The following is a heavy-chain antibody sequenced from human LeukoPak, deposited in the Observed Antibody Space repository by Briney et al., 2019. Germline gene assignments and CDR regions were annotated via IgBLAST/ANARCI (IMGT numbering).Heavy chain of an antibody. V-gene: IGHV3-30*18. CDR1: GFTFSSYG. CDR3: AKRVIQWELDYYYYYGMDV. J-gene: IGHJ6*02. D-gene: IGHD1-26*01. CDR2: ISYDGSNK. Sequence: GGSLRLSCAASGFTFSSYGMHWVRQAPGEGLEWVAVISYDGSNKYYADSVKGRFTISRDNSKNTLYLQMNSLRAEDTAVYYCAKRVIQWELDYYYYYGMDVWGQGTTVTVSS.